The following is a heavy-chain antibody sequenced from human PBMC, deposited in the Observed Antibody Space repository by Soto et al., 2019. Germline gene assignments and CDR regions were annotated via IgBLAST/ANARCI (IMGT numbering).Heavy chain of an antibody. CDR1: GGSISSYY. J-gene: IGHJ6*03. CDR2: IYYSGST. CDR3: ARDGDTGYARKAYYYYYMDV. V-gene: IGHV4-59*12. Sequence: SLTCTVSGGSISSYYWSWIRQPPGKGLEWIGYIYYSGSTNYNPSLKSRVTISVDTSKNQFSLKLSSVTAADTAVYYCARDGDTGYARKAYYYYYMDVWGKGTTVTVSS. D-gene: IGHD5-12*01.